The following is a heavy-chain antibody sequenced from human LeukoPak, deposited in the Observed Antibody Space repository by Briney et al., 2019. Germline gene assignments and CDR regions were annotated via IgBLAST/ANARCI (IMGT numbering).Heavy chain of an antibody. J-gene: IGHJ4*02. Sequence: SETLSLTCAVYGGSFSGYYWSWIRQPPGKGLEWIGEINHSGSTNYNPSLKSRVTISVDTSKNQFSLKLSSVTAADTAVYYCASGRGTIAAAGTIYYYWGQGTLVTVSS. V-gene: IGHV4-34*01. CDR3: ASGRGTIAAAGTIYYY. D-gene: IGHD6-13*01. CDR1: GGSFSGYY. CDR2: INHSGST.